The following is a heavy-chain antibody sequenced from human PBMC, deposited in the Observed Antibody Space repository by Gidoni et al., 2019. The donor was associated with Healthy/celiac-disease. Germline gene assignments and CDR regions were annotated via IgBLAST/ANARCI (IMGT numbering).Heavy chain of an antibody. D-gene: IGHD4-17*01. V-gene: IGHV3-53*01. CDR1: GFTVSSNY. CDR2: IYSGGST. J-gene: IGHJ1*01. Sequence: EVQLVESGGGLIQPGGSLRLSCAASGFTVSSNYMSWVRQAPGKGLEWVSVIYSGGSTYYADSVKGRFTISRDNSKNTLYLQMNSLRAEDTAVYYCARVGFRDYGGNEYFQHWGQGTLVTVSS. CDR3: ARVGFRDYGGNEYFQH.